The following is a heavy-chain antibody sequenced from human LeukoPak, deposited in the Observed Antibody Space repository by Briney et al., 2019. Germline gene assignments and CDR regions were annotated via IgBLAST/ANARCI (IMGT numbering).Heavy chain of an antibody. CDR3: ARGDGVIMNY. D-gene: IGHD3-10*01. CDR2: ISYDGSNK. Sequence: GGSLRLSCAASGFTFSSYGMHWVRQAPGKGLEWVAVISYDGSNKYYADSVKGRFTISNDNAENTLYLQMNSLRAEDTAVYYCARGDGVIMNYWGQGTLVTVSS. J-gene: IGHJ4*02. CDR1: GFTFSSYG. V-gene: IGHV3-30*03.